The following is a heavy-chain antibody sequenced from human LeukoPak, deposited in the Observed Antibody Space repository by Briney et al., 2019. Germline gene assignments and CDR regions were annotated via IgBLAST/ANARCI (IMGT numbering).Heavy chain of an antibody. CDR1: GFTFSSYS. J-gene: IGHJ4*02. Sequence: GGSLRLSCAASGFTFSSYSMNWVRQAPGKGLEWVSSISSSSSYIYYADSVKGRFTISRDNAKNSLYLQMNSLRAEDTAVYYCASEEGGHYYDSSGYVWGQGTLVTVSS. CDR3: ASEEGGHYYDSSGYV. CDR2: ISSSSSYI. V-gene: IGHV3-21*01. D-gene: IGHD3-22*01.